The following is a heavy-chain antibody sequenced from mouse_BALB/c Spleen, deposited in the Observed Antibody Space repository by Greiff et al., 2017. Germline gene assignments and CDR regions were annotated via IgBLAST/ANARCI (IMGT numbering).Heavy chain of an antibody. J-gene: IGHJ1*01. CDR2: IYPGDGDT. D-gene: IGHD1-1*01. CDR1: GYAFSSYW. CDR3: ARRGYGSSYGYFDV. V-gene: IGHV1-80*01. Sequence: QVQLQQSGAELVRPGSSVKISCKASGYAFSSYWMNWVKQRPGQGLEWIGQIYPGDGDTNYNGKFKGKATLTADKSSSTAYMQLSSLTSEDSAVYFCARRGYGSSYGYFDVWGEGTTVTVSS.